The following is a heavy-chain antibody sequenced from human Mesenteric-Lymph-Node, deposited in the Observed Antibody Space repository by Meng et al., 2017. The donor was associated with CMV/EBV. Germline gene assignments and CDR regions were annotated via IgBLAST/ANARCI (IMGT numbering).Heavy chain of an antibody. V-gene: IGHV4-59*01. CDR2: IHYTGTT. Sequence: SETLSLTCTVSGASIRSYYWSWIRQPPGKGLEWIGNIHYTGTTSNNPSLKSRVTISVDTSKNQFSLKLSSVTAADTALYYCAREGGYTYGLDYWGQGTLVTVSS. J-gene: IGHJ4*02. CDR3: AREGGYTYGLDY. D-gene: IGHD5-18*01. CDR1: GASIRSYY.